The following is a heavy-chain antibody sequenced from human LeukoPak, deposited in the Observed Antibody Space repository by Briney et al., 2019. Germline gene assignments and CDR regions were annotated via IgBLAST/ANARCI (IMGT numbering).Heavy chain of an antibody. J-gene: IGHJ5*02. CDR2: INHSGST. CDR3: ARDYDFWSGFNLFDP. V-gene: IGHV4-34*01. CDR1: GGSFGGYY. D-gene: IGHD3-3*01. Sequence: SETLSLTCAVYGGSFGGYYWSWIRQPPGKGLEWIGEINHSGSTNYNPSLKSRVTISVDTSKNQFSLKLSSVTAADTAVYYCARDYDFWSGFNLFDPWGQGTLVTVSS.